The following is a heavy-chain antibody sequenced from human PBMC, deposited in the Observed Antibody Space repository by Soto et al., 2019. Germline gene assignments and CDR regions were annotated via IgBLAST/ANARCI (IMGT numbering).Heavy chain of an antibody. Sequence: PSETLSLTCTVSGGSISRNYWSWIRQPPGKGLEWIGYIYYSGSTNYNPSLKSRVNISVDESKNQFSLKLSSVTAADTAVYYCARDGYKSGLGYWGQGTQVTVS. J-gene: IGHJ4*02. CDR1: GGSISRNY. D-gene: IGHD5-12*01. V-gene: IGHV4-59*01. CDR3: ARDGYKSGLGY. CDR2: IYYSGST.